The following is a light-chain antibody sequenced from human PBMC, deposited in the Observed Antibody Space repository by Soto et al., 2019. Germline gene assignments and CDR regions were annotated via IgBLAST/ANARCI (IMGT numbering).Light chain of an antibody. CDR2: AAS. V-gene: IGKV1D-12*01. CDR3: LQANSLPSIT. CDR1: QGIRSW. J-gene: IGKJ5*01. Sequence: DIQMTQYPSSVSASVGDRVTITCRASQGIRSWLAWYQQKPGKAPKLLIYAASNLQSGVPSRFSGSGSGTDFALTISSLQPEDFATYYCLQANSLPSITFGQGTRLDIK.